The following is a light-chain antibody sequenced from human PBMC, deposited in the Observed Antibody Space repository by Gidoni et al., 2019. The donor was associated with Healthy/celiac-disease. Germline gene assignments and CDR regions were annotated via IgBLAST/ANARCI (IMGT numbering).Light chain of an antibody. J-gene: IGKJ5*01. Sequence: ELVFTQSPGTLSLSPGERATLSCRASQSVSSSYLAWYQQKPGQAPRLLIYGASSRATGIPDRFSGSGYGTDFTLTISRLEPEDFAVYYCQQYGSSPGITFGQGTRLEIK. CDR2: GAS. CDR3: QQYGSSPGIT. V-gene: IGKV3-20*01. CDR1: QSVSSSY.